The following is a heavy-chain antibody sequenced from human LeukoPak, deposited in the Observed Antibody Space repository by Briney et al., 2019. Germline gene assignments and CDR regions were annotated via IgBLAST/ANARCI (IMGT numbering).Heavy chain of an antibody. CDR1: GASINTSSFY. CDR3: VRQASSD. Sequence: SETLSLTCTVSGASINTSSFYWGWTRQPPGKGLEWIGSVYYSGSTYYNPSPRSRLTIAADTSKNQFSLKLRSLTAADTAVYYCVRQASSDWGQGTLVTASS. J-gene: IGHJ1*01. CDR2: VYYSGST. V-gene: IGHV4-39*01.